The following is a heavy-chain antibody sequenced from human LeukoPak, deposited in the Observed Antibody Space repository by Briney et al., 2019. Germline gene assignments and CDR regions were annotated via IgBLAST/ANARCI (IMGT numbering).Heavy chain of an antibody. V-gene: IGHV4-31*03. CDR2: IYFSESS. D-gene: IGHD3-16*01. CDR3: ARVLSAGGEDWGRFDY. J-gene: IGHJ4*02. CDR1: GDSISRCGYY. Sequence: SRTLSLTRTVSGDSISRCGYYWSWIRQPPGKGLEWIGYIYFSESSYYRPSLKSRVTISVDTSKNQFSLKLRSVTAADTAGYYSARVLSAGGEDWGRFDYWGQGTLVTVSS.